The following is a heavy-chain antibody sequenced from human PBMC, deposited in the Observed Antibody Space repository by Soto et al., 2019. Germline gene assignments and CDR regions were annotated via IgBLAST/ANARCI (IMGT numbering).Heavy chain of an antibody. CDR3: ARERAVVITTMGREDYYYYGMDV. J-gene: IGHJ6*02. D-gene: IGHD3-22*01. V-gene: IGHV1-8*01. Sequence: QVQLVQSGAEVKKPGASVKVSCKASGYTFTSYDINWVRQATGQGLEWMGWMNPNSGNIGYAQKFQGRVTMTRNTTTSTAYMELSSLRAEDTAVSYCARERAVVITTMGREDYYYYGMDVWGQGTTVTVSS. CDR2: MNPNSGNI. CDR1: GYTFTSYD.